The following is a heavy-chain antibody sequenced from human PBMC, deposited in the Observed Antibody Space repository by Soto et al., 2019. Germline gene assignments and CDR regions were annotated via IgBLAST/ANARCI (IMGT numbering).Heavy chain of an antibody. V-gene: IGHV1-69*13. Sequence: SVKVSCKASGGTFSSYAISWVRQAPGQGLEWMGGIIPIFGTANYAQKFQGRVTITADESTSTAYMELSSLRSEDTAVYYCAREEQWLTANWFDPWGQGTLVTVSS. J-gene: IGHJ5*02. CDR1: GGTFSSYA. D-gene: IGHD6-19*01. CDR2: IIPIFGTA. CDR3: AREEQWLTANWFDP.